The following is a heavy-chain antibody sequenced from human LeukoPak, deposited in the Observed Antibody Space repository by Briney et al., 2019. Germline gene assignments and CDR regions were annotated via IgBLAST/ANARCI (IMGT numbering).Heavy chain of an antibody. CDR3: AKITVATTPNY. CDR2: ITDNGRKT. CDR1: GLTFSSYA. V-gene: IGHV3-23*01. Sequence: GGSLRLSCAASGLTFSSYARNWVRQASGKGLEWVSGITDNGRKTYYADSVKGRFSISRDNSKNTLYLQMSDLRAEDTAVYYCAKITVATTPNYWGQGTLVTVSS. D-gene: IGHD3-10*01. J-gene: IGHJ4*02.